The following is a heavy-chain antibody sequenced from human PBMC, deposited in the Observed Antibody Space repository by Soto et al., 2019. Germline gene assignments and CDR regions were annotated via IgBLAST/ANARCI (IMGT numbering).Heavy chain of an antibody. Sequence: ASVKVSCKASGYTFTSYGISWVRQAPGQGLEWMGWISAYNGNTNYAQKLQGRVTMTTDTSTSTAYMELRSLRSDDTAVYYCARILLPYYYDIPGAFDIWGQGTMVTVSS. CDR3: ARILLPYYYDIPGAFDI. J-gene: IGHJ3*02. D-gene: IGHD3-22*01. V-gene: IGHV1-18*01. CDR1: GYTFTSYG. CDR2: ISAYNGNT.